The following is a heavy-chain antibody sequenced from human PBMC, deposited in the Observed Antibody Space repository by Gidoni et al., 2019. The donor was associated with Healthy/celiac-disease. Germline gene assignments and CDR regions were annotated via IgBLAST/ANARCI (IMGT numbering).Heavy chain of an antibody. CDR2: IYYSGST. D-gene: IGHD4-4*01. CDR1: GGSISSGGYY. V-gene: IGHV4-31*03. Sequence: QVQLQESGPGLVKPSQTLSLTCTVPGGSISSGGYYWSWIRQHPGKGLEWIGYIYYSGSTYYNPSLKSRVTISVDTSKNQFSLKLSSVTAADTAVYYCAREVRATVTTGRDYYYYMDVWGKGTTVTVSS. J-gene: IGHJ6*03. CDR3: AREVRATVTTGRDYYYYMDV.